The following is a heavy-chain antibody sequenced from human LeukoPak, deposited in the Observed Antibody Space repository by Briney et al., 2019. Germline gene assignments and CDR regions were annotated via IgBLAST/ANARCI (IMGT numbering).Heavy chain of an antibody. CDR1: GDSITRHY. J-gene: IGHJ4*02. D-gene: IGHD2-21*02. Sequence: SDTQSLTCTVSGDSITRHYWNWTRHSPGKALEWIGYIHYTGSTKTNPPLRSRVTISVDPSNGLFSLKLNSVTAADTAVYSCGGSGDCPSFDSWGQGTLVTVSS. V-gene: IGHV4-59*07. CDR3: GGSGDCPSFDS. CDR2: IHYTGST.